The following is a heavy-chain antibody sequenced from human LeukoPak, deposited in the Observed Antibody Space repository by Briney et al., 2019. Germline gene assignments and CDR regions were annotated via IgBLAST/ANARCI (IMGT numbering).Heavy chain of an antibody. Sequence: PGGSLRLSCAASGFTFSSYAMSWVRQAPGKGLEWVSAISGSGGSTYYADSVKGRFTISRDNSKNTLYLQMNSLRAEDTAVYYCAKRLLRAAMPQSNYFDYWGQGTLVTVSS. CDR3: AKRLLRAAMPQSNYFDY. D-gene: IGHD2-2*01. CDR2: ISGSGGST. V-gene: IGHV3-23*01. CDR1: GFTFSSYA. J-gene: IGHJ4*02.